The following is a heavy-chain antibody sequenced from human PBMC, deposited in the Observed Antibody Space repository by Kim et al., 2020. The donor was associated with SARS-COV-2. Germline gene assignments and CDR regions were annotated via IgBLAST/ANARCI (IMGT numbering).Heavy chain of an antibody. CDR1: GFPFATYD. Sequence: GGSLRLSCAASGFPFATYDMSWVRQAPGKGLEWVSTILGRTGETFYIDSVKGRFTVSRDNSKNTLYLQMNSLRADDTAMYYCAKGSAVAVCGKGTAVTVSS. CDR3: AKGSAVAV. CDR2: ILGRTGET. V-gene: IGHV3-23*01. D-gene: IGHD6-19*01. J-gene: IGHJ6*04.